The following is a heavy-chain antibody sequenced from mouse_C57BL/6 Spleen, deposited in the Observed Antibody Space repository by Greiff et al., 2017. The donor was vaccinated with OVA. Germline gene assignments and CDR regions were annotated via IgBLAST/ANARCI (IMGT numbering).Heavy chain of an antibody. D-gene: IGHD1-1*01. J-gene: IGHJ2*01. CDR3: ARGDYYGY. V-gene: IGHV1-69*01. CDR1: GYTFTSYW. CDR2: IDPSDSYT. Sequence: QVQLQQPGAELVMPGASVKLSCKASGYTFTSYWMHWVKQRPGQGLEWIGEIDPSDSYTNYNQKFKGKSTLTVDKSSSSAYMQLSSLTSEDSAVYDCARGDYYGYWGQGTTLTVSS.